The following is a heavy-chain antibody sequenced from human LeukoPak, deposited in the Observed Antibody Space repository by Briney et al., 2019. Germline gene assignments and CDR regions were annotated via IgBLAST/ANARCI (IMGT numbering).Heavy chain of an antibody. CDR2: ISGSGGST. CDR3: ANDFDY. J-gene: IGHJ4*02. CDR1: GFTFNSYT. Sequence: PGGSLRLSCAASGFTFNSYTMSWVRQTPGKGLEWVSAISGSGGSTYYADSVKGRFTISRDNSKNTLYLEMNSLRAEDTAVHHCANDFDYWGQGTLVTVSS. V-gene: IGHV3-23*01.